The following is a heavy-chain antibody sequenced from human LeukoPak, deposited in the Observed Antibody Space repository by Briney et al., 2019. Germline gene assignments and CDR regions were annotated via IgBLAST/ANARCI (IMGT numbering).Heavy chain of an antibody. CDR2: ISTYNGDT. D-gene: IGHD3-16*01. Sequence: ASVKVSCKASGYTFSHYGITCVRQAPGHGLEWVGWISTYNGDTTYTETLQGRVSMTTDISTTPAYMKLRNLTSDATAVYYCARPILIVPAASSEHDGFEMWGQGTLVTVSS. CDR3: ARPILIVPAASSEHDGFEM. CDR1: GYTFSHYG. V-gene: IGHV1-18*01. J-gene: IGHJ3*02.